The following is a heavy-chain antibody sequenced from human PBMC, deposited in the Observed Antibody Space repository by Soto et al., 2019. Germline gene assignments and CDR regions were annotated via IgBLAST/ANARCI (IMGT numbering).Heavy chain of an antibody. CDR3: AKDPYYYDSSGYPGDI. V-gene: IGHV3-23*01. D-gene: IGHD3-22*01. CDR1: GFTFSSYA. J-gene: IGHJ3*02. CDR2: ISGSGGST. Sequence: LRLSCAASGFTFSSYAMSWVRQAPGKGLEWVSAISGSGGSTYYADSVKGRFTISRDNSKNTLYLQMNSLRAEDTAVYYCAKDPYYYDSSGYPGDIWGQGTMGTVS.